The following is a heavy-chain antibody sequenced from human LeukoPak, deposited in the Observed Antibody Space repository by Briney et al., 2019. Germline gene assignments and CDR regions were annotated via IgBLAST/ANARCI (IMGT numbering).Heavy chain of an antibody. CDR3: ARDLGDYVWGSYRPERADY. CDR2: INSDGSST. J-gene: IGHJ4*02. CDR1: GFTFSSYW. D-gene: IGHD3-16*02. V-gene: IGHV3-74*01. Sequence: GGSLRLSCAASGFTFSSYWMHWVRQAPGKGLVWVSRINSDGSSTSYADSVKGRFTISRDNAKNTLYLQMNSLRAEDTAVYYCARDLGDYVWGSYRPERADYWGQGTLVTVSS.